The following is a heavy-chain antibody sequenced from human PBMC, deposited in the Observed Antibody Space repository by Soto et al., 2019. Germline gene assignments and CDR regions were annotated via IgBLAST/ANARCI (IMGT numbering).Heavy chain of an antibody. CDR3: ARVGAVVAATRIGWFDP. J-gene: IGHJ5*02. Sequence: ASVKVSCKASGGTFSSYTISWVRQAPGQGLEWMGRIIPILGIANYAQKFQGRVTITADKSTSTAYMELSSLRSEDTAVYYCARVGAVVAATRIGWFDPWGQGTLVTVSS. D-gene: IGHD2-15*01. CDR1: GGTFSSYT. V-gene: IGHV1-69*02. CDR2: IIPILGIA.